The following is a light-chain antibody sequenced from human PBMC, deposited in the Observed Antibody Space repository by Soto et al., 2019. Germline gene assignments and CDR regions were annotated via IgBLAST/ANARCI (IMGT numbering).Light chain of an antibody. CDR3: CSYATTRL. J-gene: IGLJ7*01. CDR2: EVS. V-gene: IGLV2-23*02. CDR1: SSDVGSYNL. Sequence: QSALTQPASVSGSPGQSITISCTGTSSDVGSYNLVSWYQQHPGKAPKLIIYEVSERPSGVSHRFSGSKTGNTASLTISGLQAEDEADYYCCSYATTRLFGGGTQLTVL.